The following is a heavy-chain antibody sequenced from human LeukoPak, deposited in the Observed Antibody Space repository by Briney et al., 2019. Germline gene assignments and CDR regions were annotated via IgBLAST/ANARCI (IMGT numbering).Heavy chain of an antibody. Sequence: GGSLRLSCAASGFTLSSYAMSWVRQAPGKGLEWVSAISGSGGSTYYADSVKGRFTISRDNSKNTLYLQMNSLRAEDTAVYYCAKVPGGYCSGGSCYLDYFDYWGQGTLVTVSS. CDR1: GFTLSSYA. D-gene: IGHD2-15*01. CDR2: ISGSGGST. V-gene: IGHV3-23*01. J-gene: IGHJ4*02. CDR3: AKVPGGYCSGGSCYLDYFDY.